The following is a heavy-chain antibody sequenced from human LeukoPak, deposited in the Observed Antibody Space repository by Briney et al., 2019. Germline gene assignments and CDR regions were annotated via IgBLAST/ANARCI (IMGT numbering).Heavy chain of an antibody. J-gene: IGHJ6*03. V-gene: IGHV1-18*01. Sequence: ASVKVSCKASGYTFTSYGIIWVRQAPGQGRESMGCISAYNSNTNYAQKLQGRVTMTTATSTSTAYIELRSLRSDDTALYYCARARGNYMDVWGEGNTVTVSS. D-gene: IGHD3-10*01. CDR3: ARARGNYMDV. CDR2: ISAYNSNT. CDR1: GYTFTSYG.